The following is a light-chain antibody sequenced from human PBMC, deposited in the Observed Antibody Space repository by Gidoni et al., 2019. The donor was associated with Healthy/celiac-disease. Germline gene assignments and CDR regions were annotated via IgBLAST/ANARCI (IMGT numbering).Light chain of an antibody. CDR2: DAS. CDR3: QQRRA. V-gene: IGKV3-11*01. CDR1: QSVSSY. J-gene: IGKJ1*01. Sequence: EIVLPQSPATLSLSPGERATLSCRASQSVSSYFAWYQQKPGQAPRLLIYDASNRATGIPARFSGSGSGTDSTLTISSLEPEDFAVYYCQQRRAFGQGTKVEIK.